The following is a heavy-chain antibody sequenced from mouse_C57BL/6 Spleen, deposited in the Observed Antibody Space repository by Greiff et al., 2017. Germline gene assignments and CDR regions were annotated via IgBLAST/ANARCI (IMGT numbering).Heavy chain of an antibody. V-gene: IGHV5-16*01. CDR2: INYDGSST. D-gene: IGHD2-3*01. J-gene: IGHJ3*01. CDR3: ARDEGWLPLAY. Sequence: EVKLMESEGGLVQPGSSMKLSCTASGFTFSDYYMAWVRQVPEKGLEWVANINYDGSSTYYLDSLKSRFIISRDNAKNILYLQMSSLKSEDTATYYCARDEGWLPLAYWGQGTLVTVSA. CDR1: GFTFSDYY.